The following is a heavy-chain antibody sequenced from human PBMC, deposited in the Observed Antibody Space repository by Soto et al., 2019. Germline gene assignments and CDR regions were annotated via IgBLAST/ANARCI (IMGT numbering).Heavy chain of an antibody. Sequence: GGSLRLSCAASGFTFSSYAMHWVRQAPGKGLEWVAVISYDGSNKYYADSVKGRFTISRDNSKNTLYLQMNSLRAEDTAVYYCARSDSSGYYVEDAFDIWGQGTMVTVSS. V-gene: IGHV3-30-3*01. CDR2: ISYDGSNK. J-gene: IGHJ3*02. D-gene: IGHD3-22*01. CDR3: ARSDSSGYYVEDAFDI. CDR1: GFTFSSYA.